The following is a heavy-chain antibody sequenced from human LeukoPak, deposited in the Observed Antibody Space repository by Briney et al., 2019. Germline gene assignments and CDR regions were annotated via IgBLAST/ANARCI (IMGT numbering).Heavy chain of an antibody. CDR3: AKIGGRLGY. CDR2: INAGGGST. CDR1: GFTFSSYA. D-gene: IGHD1-26*01. J-gene: IGHJ4*02. Sequence: GGTLRLSCAASGFTFSSYAMSWVRQALGKGLEWVSSINAGGGSTYYADSVKGRFTISRDNSKNTLQMHSLRAEDTAVYYCAKIGGRLGYWGQGTLVTVSS. V-gene: IGHV3-23*01.